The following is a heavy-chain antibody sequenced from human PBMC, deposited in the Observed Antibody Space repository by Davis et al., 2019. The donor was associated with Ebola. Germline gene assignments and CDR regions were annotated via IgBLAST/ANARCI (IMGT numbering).Heavy chain of an antibody. CDR1: GGSFSGYY. Sequence: MPSETLSLTCAVSGGSFSGYYWTWIRQSPGKGLEWIGEINHSGSTNYNPSLKSRVTISVDTSKNQFSLKLTSVTAADTAVYYCAREEGYCSGGSCYSGPFDYWGQGTLVTVSS. CDR2: INHSGST. D-gene: IGHD2-15*01. J-gene: IGHJ4*02. V-gene: IGHV4-34*01. CDR3: AREEGYCSGGSCYSGPFDY.